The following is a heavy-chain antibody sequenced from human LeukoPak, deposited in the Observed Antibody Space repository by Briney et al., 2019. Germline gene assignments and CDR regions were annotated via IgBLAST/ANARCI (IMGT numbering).Heavy chain of an antibody. Sequence: GGSLRLSCAASGFTFSSYGMSWVRQAPGKGLESVSGISISGDSTYYADSVKGRFTISRDNSKNTLYLQMNSLRAEDTAVYYCATLSVAAADWDDDYWGQGTLLTVSS. CDR1: GFTFSSYG. J-gene: IGHJ4*02. CDR3: ATLSVAAADWDDDY. V-gene: IGHV3-23*01. D-gene: IGHD6-13*01. CDR2: ISISGDST.